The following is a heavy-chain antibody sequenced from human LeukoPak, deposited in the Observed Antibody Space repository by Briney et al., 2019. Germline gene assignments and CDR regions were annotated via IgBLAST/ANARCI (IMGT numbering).Heavy chain of an antibody. CDR2: IGTAGDT. V-gene: IGHV3-13*01. Sequence: GGSLRLSCAASGFTFSSYDMHWVRQATGKGLEWVSAIGTAGDTYYPGSVKGRFTISRENAKNSLYLQMNSLRAGDTAVYYCARVGRDYDILTGYLRPLYGMDVWGQGTTVTVSS. J-gene: IGHJ6*02. CDR1: GFTFSSYD. D-gene: IGHD3-9*01. CDR3: ARVGRDYDILTGYLRPLYGMDV.